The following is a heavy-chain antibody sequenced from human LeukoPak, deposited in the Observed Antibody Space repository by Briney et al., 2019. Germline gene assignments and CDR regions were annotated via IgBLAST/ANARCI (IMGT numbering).Heavy chain of an antibody. D-gene: IGHD1-1*01. Sequence: PGGSLRLSCAASGFTFSSYRMNWVRQAPGKGLEWVSSISTGSSNIYYADSVKGRFTISRDNAKNSLYLQMNSLRAEDTAVYYCARTLDYYFDYWGQGTLVTVSP. CDR3: ARTLDYYFDY. CDR1: GFTFSSYR. J-gene: IGHJ4*02. CDR2: ISTGSSNI. V-gene: IGHV3-21*01.